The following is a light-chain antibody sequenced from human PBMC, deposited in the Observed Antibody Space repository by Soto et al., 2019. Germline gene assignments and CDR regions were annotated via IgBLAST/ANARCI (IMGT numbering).Light chain of an antibody. J-gene: IGKJ5*01. Sequence: DIQLTQSPSFLSASVGDRVTITCRASQGISNYVLWYQQKPGKAPKLLIYAASTLQSGVASRFSGSGSGTEFTLTISSLQPEDFAIYYCQHLYSYPITFGQGIRLEIK. CDR3: QHLYSYPIT. CDR2: AAS. V-gene: IGKV1-9*01. CDR1: QGISNY.